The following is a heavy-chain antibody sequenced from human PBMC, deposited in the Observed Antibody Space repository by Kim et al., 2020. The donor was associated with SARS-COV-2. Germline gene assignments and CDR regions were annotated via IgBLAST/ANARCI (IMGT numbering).Heavy chain of an antibody. Sequence: SETLSLTCTVSGGSISSSSYYWGWIRQPPGKGLEWIGSIYYSGSTYYNPSLKSRVTISVDTSKNQFSLKLSSVTAADTAVYYCARGPVVVVAATNSGFDYWGQGTLVTVSS. CDR2: IYYSGST. D-gene: IGHD2-15*01. J-gene: IGHJ4*02. CDR1: GGSISSSSYY. CDR3: ARGPVVVVAATNSGFDY. V-gene: IGHV4-39*01.